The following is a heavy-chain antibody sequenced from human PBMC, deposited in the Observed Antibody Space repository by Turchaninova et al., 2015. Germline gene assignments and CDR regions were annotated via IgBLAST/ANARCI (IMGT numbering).Heavy chain of an antibody. CDR1: GFSLRTSGMR. CDR2: IVLDDDK. CDR3: ARTITIFGVLTKGTDAFDI. Sequence: QVTLKESGPALVKPTQTLTLTCTFSGFSLRTSGMRLSWISHPPGKALEWLARIVLDDDKFYSTSLKTRLTISKDTSKNQVVLTMTNVDPMDTAMYYCARTITIFGVLTKGTDAFDIWGPGTMVTVSS. J-gene: IGHJ3*02. V-gene: IGHV2-70D*14. D-gene: IGHD3-3*01.